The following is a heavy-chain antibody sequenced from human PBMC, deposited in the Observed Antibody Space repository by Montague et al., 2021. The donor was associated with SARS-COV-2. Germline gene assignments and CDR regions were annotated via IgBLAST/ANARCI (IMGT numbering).Heavy chain of an antibody. CDR1: GGSISSGSYY. J-gene: IGHJ5*02. CDR3: ANETWAGIATNWFDP. D-gene: IGHD6-13*01. V-gene: IGHV4-61*02. CDR2: IYTSGST. Sequence: TLSLTCTVSGGSISSGSYYWSWIRQPAGKGLEWIGRIYTSGSTNHNPYLKSRVTIAVDTSKNQLSLKLSSATAADTAVYYCANETWAGIATNWFDPWGQGALVTVSS.